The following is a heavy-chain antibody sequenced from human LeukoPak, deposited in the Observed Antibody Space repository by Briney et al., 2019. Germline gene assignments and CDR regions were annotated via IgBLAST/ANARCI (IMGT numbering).Heavy chain of an antibody. CDR2: IYYSGTT. J-gene: IGHJ4*02. CDR3: ARMGAIAGASANPDH. D-gene: IGHD4/OR15-4a*01. V-gene: IGHV4-59*01. Sequence: PSETLSLTCTVSGGSISGYYWSWIRQLPGKGLEWIGYIYYSGTTSYNPSLRSRVTMSVDTSKNQFSLRLSSVTAADTAVYYCARMGAIAGASANPDHWGQGTLVTVSS. CDR1: GGSISGYY.